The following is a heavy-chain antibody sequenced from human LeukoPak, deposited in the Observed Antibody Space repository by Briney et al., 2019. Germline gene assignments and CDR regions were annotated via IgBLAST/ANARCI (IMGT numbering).Heavy chain of an antibody. J-gene: IGHJ3*02. CDR3: ARGPYSYDSSGAFDI. CDR1: GGSISSYY. CDR2: IRYSGST. Sequence: SETLSLTCTVSGGSISSYYWSWIRQPPGKGLEWIGYIRYSGSTNYNPSLKSRVAISVDTSKNQFSLKLSSVTAADTAVYFCARGPYSYDSSGAFDIWGQGTMVTVSS. D-gene: IGHD3-22*01. V-gene: IGHV4-59*01.